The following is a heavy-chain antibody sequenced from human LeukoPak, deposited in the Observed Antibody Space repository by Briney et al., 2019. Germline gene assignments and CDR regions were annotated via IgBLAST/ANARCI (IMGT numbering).Heavy chain of an antibody. J-gene: IGHJ4*02. CDR1: GFTFSSFW. V-gene: IGHV3-7*01. Sequence: GGSLRLSCAASGFTFSSFWMSWVRQAPGKGLEWVANIKQDGSEKYYMDSVKGRFTISRDNAKNSLYLQMNSLRAEDTAVYYCATDNWGYIDYWGQGTLVTVSS. CDR2: IKQDGSEK. CDR3: ATDNWGYIDY. D-gene: IGHD7-27*01.